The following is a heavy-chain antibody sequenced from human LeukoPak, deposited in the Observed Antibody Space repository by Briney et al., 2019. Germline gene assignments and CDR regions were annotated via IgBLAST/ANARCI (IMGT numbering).Heavy chain of an antibody. V-gene: IGHV3-23*01. CDR2: ISASGDTT. D-gene: IGHD3-22*01. CDR3: AKDPYYYETSGFLSGGYFDY. CDR1: GFKFGGYV. J-gene: IGHJ4*02. Sequence: PGGSLRLSCVASGFKFGGYVMGWVRQAPGKGLEWVSSISASGDTTNYTDSVKGRFTISRDNSRNTLYLHMNSLRADDTAVYYCAKDPYYYETSGFLSGGYFDYWGQGTLVTVSS.